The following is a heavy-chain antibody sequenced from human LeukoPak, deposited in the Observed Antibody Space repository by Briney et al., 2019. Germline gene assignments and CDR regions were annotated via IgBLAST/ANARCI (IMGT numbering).Heavy chain of an antibody. V-gene: IGHV4-4*09. Sequence: SETLSLTCTVSGGSISSYYWSWLRQPPGKGLEWIGYIYTSGSTNYNPSLKSRVTISVDTSKNQFSLKLSSVTAADTAVYYCARLGRYYDSSGYSTYFQHWGQGTLVTVSS. J-gene: IGHJ1*01. D-gene: IGHD3-22*01. CDR3: ARLGRYYDSSGYSTYFQH. CDR2: IYTSGST. CDR1: GGSISSYY.